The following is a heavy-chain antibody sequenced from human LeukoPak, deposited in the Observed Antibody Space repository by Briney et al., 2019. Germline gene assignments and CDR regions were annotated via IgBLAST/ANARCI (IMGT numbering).Heavy chain of an antibody. CDR1: GFTFSSYW. J-gene: IGHJ4*02. CDR3: ARGYCSGGSCFDY. CDR2: INSDGSST. V-gene: IGHV3-74*01. D-gene: IGHD2-15*01. Sequence: PGGSLRLSCAASGFTFSSYWMHWVRQAPGKGLVWLSRINSDGSSTSYADSVKGRFTISRDNAKNTLYLQMNSLRAEDTAVYYCARGYCSGGSCFDYWGQGTLVTVSS.